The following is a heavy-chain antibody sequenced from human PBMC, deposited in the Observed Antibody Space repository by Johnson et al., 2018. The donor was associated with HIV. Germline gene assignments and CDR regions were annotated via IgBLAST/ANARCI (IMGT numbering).Heavy chain of an antibody. CDR3: ARPRIQLWSLDAFDI. J-gene: IGHJ3*02. V-gene: IGHV3-30*19. Sequence: QMQLVESGGGVVQPGRSLRLSCAASGFTFSNYGMHWVRQTPGKGLEWVAVISYDGSNKYYADSVKGRFIISRDNSKNTLNLQMNSLRAEDTAVYYCARPRIQLWSLDAFDIWGQGTMVTVSS. CDR1: GFTFSNYG. D-gene: IGHD5-18*01. CDR2: ISYDGSNK.